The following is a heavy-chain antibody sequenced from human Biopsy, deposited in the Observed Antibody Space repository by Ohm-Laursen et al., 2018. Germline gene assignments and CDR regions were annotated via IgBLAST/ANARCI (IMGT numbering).Heavy chain of an antibody. CDR3: ARDRGYYSDRTVPGYFDL. Sequence: GTLSLTCTVSGDSISCYYWSWIRQPPGKGLEWIGYVYYTGSTGYNPSLQSRVTISVDTSKNHFSLRLRSVTPADTAIYYCARDRGYYSDRTVPGYFDLWGRGTLVTVSS. D-gene: IGHD3-22*01. J-gene: IGHJ2*01. CDR2: VYYTGST. V-gene: IGHV4-59*01. CDR1: GDSISCYY.